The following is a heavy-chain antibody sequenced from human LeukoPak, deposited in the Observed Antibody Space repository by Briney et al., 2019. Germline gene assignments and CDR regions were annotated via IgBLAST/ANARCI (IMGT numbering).Heavy chain of an antibody. CDR3: ARDPYCSSTSCYTGAFDI. J-gene: IGHJ3*02. D-gene: IGHD2-2*02. Sequence: SVKVSCKASGGTFSSYAISWVRQAPGQGLEWMGGIIPIFGTANYAQKFQGRVTITADESTSTAYMELSSLRSEDTAVYYCARDPYCSSTSCYTGAFDIWGQGTMVTVSS. V-gene: IGHV1-69*13. CDR2: IIPIFGTA. CDR1: GGTFSSYA.